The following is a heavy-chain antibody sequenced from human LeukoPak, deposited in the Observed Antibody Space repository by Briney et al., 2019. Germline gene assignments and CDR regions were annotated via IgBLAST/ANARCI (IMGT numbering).Heavy chain of an antibody. CDR1: GFTFSNYA. CDR2: ISYDGDNK. J-gene: IGHJ3*01. V-gene: IGHV3-30-3*01. D-gene: IGHD5-18*01. CDR3: ARDFSGYNYGAGDALDL. Sequence: GRSVRLSCAASGFTFSNYAMFWAREAPGRGLEWVALISYDGDNKYYADSVEGRLTISRDNSRNTLHLQMNSLRPEDTAMYYCARDFSGYNYGAGDALDLWGQGTVVTVSS.